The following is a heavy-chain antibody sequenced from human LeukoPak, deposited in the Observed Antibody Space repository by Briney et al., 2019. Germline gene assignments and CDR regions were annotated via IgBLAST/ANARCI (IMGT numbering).Heavy chain of an antibody. Sequence: GGSLRLSCAAPGFTFDDYAMHWSRQAPGKGLEWVSGTSCNSGSIGYADSVKGVFTISRDNAKNSLYLQMNSLRAEDTALYYCAKDMWATRLGCFDYWGQGTLVTVSS. CDR3: AKDMWATRLGCFDY. CDR1: GFTFDDYA. V-gene: IGHV3-9*01. D-gene: IGHD5-12*01. CDR2: TSCNSGSI. J-gene: IGHJ4*02.